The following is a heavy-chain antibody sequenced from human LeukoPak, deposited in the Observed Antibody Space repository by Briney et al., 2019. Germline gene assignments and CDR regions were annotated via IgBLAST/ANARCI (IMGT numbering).Heavy chain of an antibody. Sequence: GGSLRLSCAASGFTFSSYGMHWVRQAPGKGLEWVAFIRYDGSNKYYADSVKGRFTISRDNSKNTLYLQMNSPRAGDTAVYYCAKDGDSDGYFDWLLYGYYFDYWGQGTLVTVSS. V-gene: IGHV3-30*02. CDR2: IRYDGSNK. D-gene: IGHD3-9*01. J-gene: IGHJ4*02. CDR1: GFTFSSYG. CDR3: AKDGDSDGYFDWLLYGYYFDY.